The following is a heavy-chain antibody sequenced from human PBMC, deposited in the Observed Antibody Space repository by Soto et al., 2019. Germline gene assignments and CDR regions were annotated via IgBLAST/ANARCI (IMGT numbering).Heavy chain of an antibody. J-gene: IGHJ3*02. CDR1: GYTFTGYY. CDR3: ARMYSSSHPDAFDI. V-gene: IGHV1-2*04. Sequence: GTSVEVTCKASGYTFTGYYMRWVRQALGQGLEWMGWINPNSGGTNYAQKFQGWVTMTRDTSISTAYMELSRLRSDDTAVYYCARMYSSSHPDAFDIWGQGTMVTVSS. D-gene: IGHD6-6*01. CDR2: INPNSGGT.